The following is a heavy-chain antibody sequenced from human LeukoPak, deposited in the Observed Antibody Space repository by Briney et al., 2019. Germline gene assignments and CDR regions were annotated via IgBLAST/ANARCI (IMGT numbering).Heavy chain of an antibody. J-gene: IGHJ6*03. CDR1: GGSISSYY. Sequence: PSETLSLTCTVSGGSISSYYWSWIRQPPGKGLEWIGYIYYSGGTNYNPSLKSRVTVSVDTSKNQFSLRLTSVTAADTAVYYCARDPYSGNYGNYYYYYMDVWGKGTTVTISS. CDR2: IYYSGGT. D-gene: IGHD1-26*01. V-gene: IGHV4-59*01. CDR3: ARDPYSGNYGNYYYYYMDV.